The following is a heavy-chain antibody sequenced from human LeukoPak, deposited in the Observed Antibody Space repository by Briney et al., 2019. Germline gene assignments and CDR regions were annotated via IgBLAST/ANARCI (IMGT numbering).Heavy chain of an antibody. CDR1: GYTFTSYD. V-gene: IGHV1-8*03. J-gene: IGHJ4*02. CDR2: MNPNSGDT. CDR3: ARGHGRVGATTRLFDY. D-gene: IGHD1-26*01. Sequence: ASVKVSCKASGYTFTSYDINWVRQATGQGLEWMGWMNPNSGDTGYAQKFQGRVTITRNTSISTAYMELSSLRSEDTAVYYCARGHGRVGATTRLFDYWGQGTLVTVSS.